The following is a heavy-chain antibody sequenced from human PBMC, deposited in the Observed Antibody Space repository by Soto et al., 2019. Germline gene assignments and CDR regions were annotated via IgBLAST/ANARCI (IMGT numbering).Heavy chain of an antibody. CDR3: ARADYSKLIYHFDY. CDR2: ISYDGSNK. Sequence: GGSLRLSCAASGFTFSSYAMHWVRQAPGKGLEWVAVISYDGSNKYYADSVKGRFTISRDNSKNTLYLQMNSLRAEDTAVYYCARADYSKLIYHFDYWGQGTLVTVSS. V-gene: IGHV3-30-3*01. J-gene: IGHJ4*02. CDR1: GFTFSSYA. D-gene: IGHD4-4*01.